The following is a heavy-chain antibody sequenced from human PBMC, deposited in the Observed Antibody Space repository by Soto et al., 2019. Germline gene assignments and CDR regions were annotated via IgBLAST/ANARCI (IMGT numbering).Heavy chain of an antibody. J-gene: IGHJ4*02. D-gene: IGHD6-13*01. V-gene: IGHV3-30*18. CDR1: GFTFSSYG. CDR2: ISYDGSNK. CDR3: AKASSSSWYLEYYFDY. Sequence: QVQLVESGGGVVQPGRYLRLSCAASGFTFSSYGMHWVRQAPGKGLEWVAVISYDGSNKYYADSVKGRFTISRDNSKNTLYLQMNSLRAEDTAVYYCAKASSSSWYLEYYFDYWGQGTLVTVSS.